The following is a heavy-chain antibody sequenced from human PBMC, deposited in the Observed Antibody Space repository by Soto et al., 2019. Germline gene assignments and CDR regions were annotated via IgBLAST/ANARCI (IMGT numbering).Heavy chain of an antibody. Sequence: ASVKVSCKDSGYTFTGYYIHWVREAPGQGLEWMGWINPQTGGTSYAQKFQGRVTLSRDTSINTAYLELSRLRFDDAAVYFCARERYQVISDGMDVWGQGTTVTVSS. D-gene: IGHD2-2*01. V-gene: IGHV1-2*02. CDR3: ARERYQVISDGMDV. CDR2: INPQTGGT. CDR1: GYTFTGYY. J-gene: IGHJ6*02.